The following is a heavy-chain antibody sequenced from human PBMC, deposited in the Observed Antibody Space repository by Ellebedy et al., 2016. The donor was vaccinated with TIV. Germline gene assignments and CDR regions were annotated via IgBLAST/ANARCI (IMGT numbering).Heavy chain of an antibody. D-gene: IGHD1-26*01. CDR3: ARTIWDVSALDY. CDR1: GGSISGYY. CDR2: IYFSGNT. V-gene: IGHV4-59*08. Sequence: MPSETLSLTCDASGGSISGYYWSWIRQPPGKGLEWIGYIYFSGNTNYNPSFKSRVTISLSTSKNQFSLNRTSVTAADTAVYYCARTIWDVSALDYWGQGSLVTVSS. J-gene: IGHJ4*02.